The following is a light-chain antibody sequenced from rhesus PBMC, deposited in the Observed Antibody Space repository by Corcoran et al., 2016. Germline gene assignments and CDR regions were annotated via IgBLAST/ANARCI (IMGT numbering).Light chain of an antibody. J-gene: IGKJ4*01. CDR1: QSLLHSNGYPY. CDR3: EQTLQTPLT. CDR2: EVS. V-gene: IGKV2-78*01. Sequence: DIVMTQTPLSLSVTPGEPASISCRSSQSLLHSNGYPYLHWYLQKPGQSPQPLIYEVSNRASGVPDRFSGSGSGTDFTLKISRVEAEDVGVYYCEQTLQTPLTFGGGTKVEIK.